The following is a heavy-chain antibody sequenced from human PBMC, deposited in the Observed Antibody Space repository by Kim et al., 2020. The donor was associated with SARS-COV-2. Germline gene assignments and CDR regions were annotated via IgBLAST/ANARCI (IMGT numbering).Heavy chain of an antibody. V-gene: IGHV4-30-4*01. J-gene: IGHJ4*02. CDR1: GGSISSGDYY. CDR3: ARGTLEMATIDGGFDY. CDR2: IYYSGSS. D-gene: IGHD5-12*01. Sequence: SESLSLTCTVSGGSISSGDYYWSWIRQPPGKGLEWIGYIYYSGSSYYNPSLKSRVTISVDTSKNQFSLKLSSVTAADTAVYYCARGTLEMATIDGGFDYWGQGTLVTVSS.